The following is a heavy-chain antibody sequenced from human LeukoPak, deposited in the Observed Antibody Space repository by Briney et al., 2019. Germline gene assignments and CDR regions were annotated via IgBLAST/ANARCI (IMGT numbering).Heavy chain of an antibody. CDR2: ISSSGSII. D-gene: IGHD2-2*01. CDR1: GFTFSSYE. J-gene: IGHJ4*02. CDR3: ARGVVPPPY. V-gene: IGHV3-48*03. Sequence: GGSLRLSCAASGFTFSSYEFNWVRQAPGKGLEWVSYISSSGSIIFYADSVKGRFTISRDNAKKSLYLQMNSLRAEDTAIYYCARGVVPPPYWDQGTLVTVSS.